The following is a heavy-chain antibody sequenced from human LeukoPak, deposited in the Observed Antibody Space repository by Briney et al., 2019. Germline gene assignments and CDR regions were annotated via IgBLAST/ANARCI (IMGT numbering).Heavy chain of an antibody. J-gene: IGHJ4*02. CDR1: GYTFTGYY. D-gene: IGHD4-17*01. Sequence: ASVKVSCKASGYTFTGYYMHWVRQAPGQGPEWMGWINPNSGGTNYAQKFQGRVTMTRDTSISTAYMELSRLRSDDTAVYYCARANDDYGDYGGDFDYWGQGTLVTVSS. V-gene: IGHV1-2*02. CDR3: ARANDDYGDYGGDFDY. CDR2: INPNSGGT.